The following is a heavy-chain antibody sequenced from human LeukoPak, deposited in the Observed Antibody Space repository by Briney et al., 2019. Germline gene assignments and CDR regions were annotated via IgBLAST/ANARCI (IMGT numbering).Heavy chain of an antibody. CDR2: VVSSGAST. CDR1: GFTFRSYG. D-gene: IGHD4-17*01. V-gene: IGHV3-23*01. J-gene: IGHJ4*02. Sequence: TGGSLRLSCAASGFTFRSYGMSWVRQAPEKGLEWVSTVVSSGASTHYAESVEGRFTISRDNSKSTLYLQMNSLRAEDTAVYYCVKRRNSDFGDFGYWGQGTLVTVSS. CDR3: VKRRNSDFGDFGY.